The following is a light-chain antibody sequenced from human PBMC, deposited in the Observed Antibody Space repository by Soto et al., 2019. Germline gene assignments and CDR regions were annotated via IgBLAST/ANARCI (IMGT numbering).Light chain of an antibody. CDR1: QTISGW. CDR2: EAS. CDR3: QQFNSYPIT. J-gene: IGKJ5*01. Sequence: DIQMTQSPSTLSASVGDTVTITCRASQTISGWLAWYQQRPGKAPKLLICEASSLESGVPSRFSGSGSGTEFTLTIGGLQPDDFATYYCQQFNSYPITFGQGTRLEIK. V-gene: IGKV1-5*01.